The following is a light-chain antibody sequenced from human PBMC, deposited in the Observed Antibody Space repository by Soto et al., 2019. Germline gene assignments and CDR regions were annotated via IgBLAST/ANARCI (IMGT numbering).Light chain of an antibody. CDR2: GVS. V-gene: IGKV3-20*01. Sequence: EIVLTQSPGTLSLSPGERATLSCRASQSVSSSYLAWYQQKLGQAPRLLIYGVSNRSTGIPDRFSCSGSGTDFTLTISRLESEDFAVYYCQQYGTSPRTFGQGTKVEIK. CDR3: QQYGTSPRT. J-gene: IGKJ1*01. CDR1: QSVSSSY.